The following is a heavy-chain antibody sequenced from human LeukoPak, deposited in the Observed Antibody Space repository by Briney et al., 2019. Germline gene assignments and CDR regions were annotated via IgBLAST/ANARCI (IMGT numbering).Heavy chain of an antibody. V-gene: IGHV1-2*06. CDR2: INPNSSGT. CDR1: GYSFSDYS. J-gene: IGHJ4*02. Sequence: GASVKVSCKASGYSFSDYSIHWVRQAPGQGLEWMGRINPNSSGTSYAQNFQGRVTMTRDTSISTTYMGLSGLTSDDTAVYYCARGGSGSGYLYYFDYWGQGTLVSVSS. D-gene: IGHD3-10*01. CDR3: ARGGSGSGYLYYFDY.